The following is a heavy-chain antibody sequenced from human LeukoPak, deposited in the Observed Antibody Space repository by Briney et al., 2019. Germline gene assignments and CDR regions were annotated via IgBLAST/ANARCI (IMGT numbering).Heavy chain of an antibody. CDR1: GYTFTGYY. CDR3: ARAYDFWSGYREYNWFDP. D-gene: IGHD3-3*01. Sequence: ASVKVSCKASGYTFTGYYMHRVRQAPGQGLEWLGWINPNSGGTNYAQKVQGRVTMTRDTSISTAYMELSRLRSDDTAVYYCARAYDFWSGYREYNWFDPWGQGTLVTVSS. CDR2: INPNSGGT. J-gene: IGHJ5*02. V-gene: IGHV1-2*02.